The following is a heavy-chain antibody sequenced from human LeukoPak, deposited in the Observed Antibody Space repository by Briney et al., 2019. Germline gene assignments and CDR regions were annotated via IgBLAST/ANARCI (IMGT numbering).Heavy chain of an antibody. CDR2: ISSSGSTI. CDR1: GITFSSYE. J-gene: IGHJ4*02. D-gene: IGHD3-22*01. V-gene: IGHV3-48*03. Sequence: GGSLRLSCAASGITFSSYEMNWVRQAPGKGLEWVSYISSSGSTIYYADSVKGRFTISRDNAKNSLYLQMNSLRAEDTAVYYCARDWGTRYYYDSSGYDYWGQGTLVTVSS. CDR3: ARDWGTRYYYDSSGYDY.